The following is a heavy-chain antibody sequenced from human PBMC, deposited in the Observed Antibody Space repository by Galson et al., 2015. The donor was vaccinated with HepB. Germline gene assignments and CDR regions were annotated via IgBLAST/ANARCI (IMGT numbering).Heavy chain of an antibody. CDR1: GFTFSSYT. J-gene: IGHJ4*02. V-gene: IGHV3-21*01. CDR3: AKDQGWGYDFWSGYPTSPDH. Sequence: SLRLSCAASGFTFSSYTMDWVRQAPGKGLEWVSSISRSSNYIFYADSVNGRFTISRDNAKNTLYLQMNSLRAEDTAVYYSAKDQGWGYDFWSGYPTSPDHWGQGTLVTVSS. CDR2: ISRSSNYI. D-gene: IGHD3-3*01.